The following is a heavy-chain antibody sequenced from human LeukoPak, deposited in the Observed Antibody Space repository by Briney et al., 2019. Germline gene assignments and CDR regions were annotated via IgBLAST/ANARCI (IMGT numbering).Heavy chain of an antibody. D-gene: IGHD5-12*01. V-gene: IGHV3-74*01. CDR2: IYSDGSTI. Sequence: GGSLRLSCAASGFTFSSYWMHWIRQAPGKGLVWVSRIYSDGSTISYADSVKGRFTISRDNAKNTLYLQMNSLRAEDTAVYYCARVASGYALDYWGQGTLVTVSS. CDR3: ARVASGYALDY. J-gene: IGHJ4*02. CDR1: GFTFSSYW.